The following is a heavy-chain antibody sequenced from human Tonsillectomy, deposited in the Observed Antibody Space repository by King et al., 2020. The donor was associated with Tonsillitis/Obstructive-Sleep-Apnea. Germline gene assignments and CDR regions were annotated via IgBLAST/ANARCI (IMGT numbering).Heavy chain of an antibody. V-gene: IGHV3-43*01. D-gene: IGHD2-15*01. CDR2: ISCDGVFT. J-gene: IGHJ4*02. CDR3: AKDSRGYCSGGSCYDYFDY. Sequence: VQLVESGGVVVQPGGSLRLSCAASGFTVDDYTMHWVRQVPGKGLEGMSLISCDGVFTHYAYSAKGRFTISRDNRKNSLYLQMNSLRIEDTPLYYCAKDSRGYCSGGSCYDYFDYWGQGTLLTVSS. CDR1: GFTVDDYT.